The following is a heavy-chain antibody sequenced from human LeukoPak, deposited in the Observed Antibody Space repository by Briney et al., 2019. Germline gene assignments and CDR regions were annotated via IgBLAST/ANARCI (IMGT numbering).Heavy chain of an antibody. CDR2: INHSGST. J-gene: IGHJ4*02. Sequence: SETLSLTCAVYGGSFSGYYWSWIRQPPGKGLEWMGGINHSGSTNYNPSLKSRVTISVDTSKNQFSLKLSSVTAADTAVYYCARERGNYVIIDYWGQGTLVTVSS. CDR3: ARERGNYVIIDY. D-gene: IGHD1-7*01. V-gene: IGHV4-34*01. CDR1: GGSFSGYY.